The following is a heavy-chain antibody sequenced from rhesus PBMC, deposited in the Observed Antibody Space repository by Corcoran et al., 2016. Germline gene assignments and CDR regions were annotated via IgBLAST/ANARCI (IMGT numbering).Heavy chain of an antibody. CDR3: ASGVSLYSGSFGY. J-gene: IGHJ4*01. CDR2: VRGSSGST. Sequence: QVQLQESGPGLVKPSETLSLTCAVSGGSISSSNWWSWIRPPPGQGLEWIGYVRGSSGSTYSNPSLKSRVTISKDTSKNQFSLKLSSVTAADTAVYYCASGVSLYSGSFGYWGQGVLVTVSS. V-gene: IGHV4-65*02. CDR1: GGSISSSNW. D-gene: IGHD6-25*01.